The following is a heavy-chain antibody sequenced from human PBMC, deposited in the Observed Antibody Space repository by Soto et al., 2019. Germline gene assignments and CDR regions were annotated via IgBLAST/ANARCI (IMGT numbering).Heavy chain of an antibody. CDR3: AREDEEVAVAETNWFDP. CDR1: GGTFSSYA. V-gene: IGHV1-69*13. D-gene: IGHD6-19*01. Sequence: SVKVSCKASGGTFSSYAISWVRQAPGQGLEWMGGIIPIFGTANYAQKFQGRVTITADESTSTAYMELSSLRSEDTAVYYCAREDEEVAVAETNWFDPWGQGTLVTVSS. J-gene: IGHJ5*02. CDR2: IIPIFGTA.